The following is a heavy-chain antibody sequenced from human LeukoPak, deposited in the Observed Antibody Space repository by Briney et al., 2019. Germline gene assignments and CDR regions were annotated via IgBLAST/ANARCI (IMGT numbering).Heavy chain of an antibody. CDR1: GFTFSSYS. Sequence: GGSLRPSCAASGFTFSSYSMNWVRQAPGKGLEWVSSISSSSSYIYYADSVKGRFTISRDNAKNSLYLQMNSLRAEDTAVYYCARDANCSSTSCYRGPGYYYGMDVWGQGTTVTVSS. CDR2: ISSSSSYI. D-gene: IGHD2-2*02. CDR3: ARDANCSSTSCYRGPGYYYGMDV. V-gene: IGHV3-21*01. J-gene: IGHJ6*02.